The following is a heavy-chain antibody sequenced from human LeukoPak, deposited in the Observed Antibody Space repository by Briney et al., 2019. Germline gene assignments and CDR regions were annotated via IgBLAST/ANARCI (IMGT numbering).Heavy chain of an antibody. V-gene: IGHV1-8*01. CDR1: GYTFTSYD. J-gene: IGHJ4*02. CDR3: ARGRAGVAARSRSYYFDY. CDR2: MNPNSSNT. D-gene: IGHD6-6*01. Sequence: ASVKVSCKASGYTFTSYDINWVRQATGQGLEWMGWMNPNSSNTGYAQKFQGRVTMTRNTSISTAYMELSSLRSEDTAVYYCARGRAGVAARSRSYYFDYRGQGTLVTVSS.